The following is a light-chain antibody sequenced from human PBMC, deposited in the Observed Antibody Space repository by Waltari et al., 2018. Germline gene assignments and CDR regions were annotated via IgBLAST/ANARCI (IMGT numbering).Light chain of an antibody. CDR3: SSYTSSSTV. CDR1: SSDV. CDR2: EVS. J-gene: IGLJ2*01. V-gene: IGLV2-14*01. Sequence: QSALTQPASVSGSPGQSITISCTGTSSDVVSWYQQHPGKAPQLIIYEVSNRPSGVSRRFSGSKCGNTASLTISGLQAEDDADYDCSSYTSSSTVFGGGTKLTVL.